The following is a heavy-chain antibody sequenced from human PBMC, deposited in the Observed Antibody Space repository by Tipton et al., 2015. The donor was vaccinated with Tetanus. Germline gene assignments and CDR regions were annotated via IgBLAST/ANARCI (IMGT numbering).Heavy chain of an antibody. Sequence: TLSLTCTVSGGSVRGGDYQWNWIRQPPGKGLEWLAYISNSGRTNSSYSLKSRIAISRDTSKNQFSLRLSSVTAADSAVYYCARANYESSKKGPFDSWGQGTLVIVSS. D-gene: IGHD3-3*01. CDR2: ISNSGRT. CDR3: ARANYESSKKGPFDS. CDR1: GGSVRGGDYQ. V-gene: IGHV4-61*08. J-gene: IGHJ4*02.